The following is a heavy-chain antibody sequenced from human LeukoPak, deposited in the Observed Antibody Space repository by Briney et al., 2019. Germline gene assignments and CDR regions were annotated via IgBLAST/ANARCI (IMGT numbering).Heavy chain of an antibody. J-gene: IGHJ4*02. CDR2: ISHSGST. D-gene: IGHD5-18*01. CDR3: ARYTAMVPFDY. CDR1: GGSIRGYY. Sequence: PSETLSLTCTVSGGSIRGYYWSWIRQPPWKGPEWIGYISHSGSTNYNPALKSRVTISVDTSKNQFSLKLSSVTAADTAVYYCARYTAMVPFDYWGQGTLVTVSS. V-gene: IGHV4-59*01.